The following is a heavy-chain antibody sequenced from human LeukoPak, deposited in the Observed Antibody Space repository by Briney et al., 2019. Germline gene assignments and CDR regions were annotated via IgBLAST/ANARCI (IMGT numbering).Heavy chain of an antibody. CDR3: ARDRGRVVVVPAAMPPDY. J-gene: IGHJ4*02. Sequence: GRSLRLSCAASGFTFSSYAMHGVRQAPGKGLEGVAVISYDGSNKYYADSVKGRFTISRDNSKNTLYLQMNSLRAEDTAVYYCARDRGRVVVVPAAMPPDYWGQGTLVTVSS. CDR1: GFTFSSYA. D-gene: IGHD2-2*01. V-gene: IGHV3-30*04. CDR2: ISYDGSNK.